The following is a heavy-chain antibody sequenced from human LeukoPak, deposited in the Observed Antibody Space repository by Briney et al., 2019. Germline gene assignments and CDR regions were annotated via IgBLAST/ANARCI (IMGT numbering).Heavy chain of an antibody. Sequence: GGSLRLSCAASGFTFDDYGMSWVRQAPGKGLEWVSGINWNGGSTGYADSVKGRFTISRDNAKNSLYLQMDSLRAEDTALYYCARGGGSRPGQYYYYYYYMDVWGKGTTVTVSS. V-gene: IGHV3-20*04. D-gene: IGHD3-10*01. CDR1: GFTFDDYG. CDR2: INWNGGST. J-gene: IGHJ6*03. CDR3: ARGGGSRPGQYYYYYYYMDV.